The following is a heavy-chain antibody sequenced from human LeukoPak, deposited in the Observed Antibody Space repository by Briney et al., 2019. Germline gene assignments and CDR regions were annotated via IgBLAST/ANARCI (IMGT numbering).Heavy chain of an antibody. J-gene: IGHJ6*03. CDR3: ARAAATHYYYYYYYMDA. CDR1: GGSISSSSYY. CDR2: IYYSGST. Sequence: PSETLSLTCTVSGGSISSSSYYWGWIRQPPGKGLEWIGSIYYSGSTYYNPSLKSRVTISVDTSKNQFSLKLSSVTAADTAVYYCARAAATHYYYYYYYMDAWGKETTVTISS. D-gene: IGHD2-15*01. V-gene: IGHV4-39*07.